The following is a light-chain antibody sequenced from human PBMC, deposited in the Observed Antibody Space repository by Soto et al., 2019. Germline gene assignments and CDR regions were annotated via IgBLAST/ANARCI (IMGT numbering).Light chain of an antibody. V-gene: IGLV2-14*01. J-gene: IGLJ1*01. CDR3: SSFTSSDTDV. Sequence: QSVLTQPASVSGSPGQSITISCTGTNSVIGGYNFVSWYQHHPGKAPKLMIFEVSNRPSGVSNRFSGSKSGNTASLTISGLQTEDEADYYCSSFTSSDTDVFGTGTKVTVL. CDR1: NSVIGGYNF. CDR2: EVS.